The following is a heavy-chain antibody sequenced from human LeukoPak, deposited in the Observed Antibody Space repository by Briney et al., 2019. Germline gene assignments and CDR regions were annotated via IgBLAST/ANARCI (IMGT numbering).Heavy chain of an antibody. V-gene: IGHV3-23*01. CDR1: GFTFSSYG. Sequence: PGGSLRLSCAASGFTFSSYGMSWVRQAPGKGLEWVSAISGSGGSTYYADSVKGRFTISRDNSKNTLYLQMNSLKAEDTAVYYCAKDRGDYDYVWGSYRLDYWGQGTLVTVSS. CDR2: ISGSGGST. D-gene: IGHD3-16*02. J-gene: IGHJ4*02. CDR3: AKDRGDYDYVWGSYRLDY.